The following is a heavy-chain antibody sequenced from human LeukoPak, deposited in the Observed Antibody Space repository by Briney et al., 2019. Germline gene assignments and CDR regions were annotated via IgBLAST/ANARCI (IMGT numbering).Heavy chain of an antibody. CDR2: ISSSSSYI. CDR3: ARVRGYSNYVSY. J-gene: IGHJ4*02. V-gene: IGHV3-21*04. Sequence: PGGSLRLSCAASGFTFSSYSMNWVRQAPGKGLEWVSSISSSSSYIYYADSVKGRSTISRDNAKNSLYLQMNSLRAEDTAVYYCARVRGYSNYVSYWGQGTLVTVSS. D-gene: IGHD4-11*01. CDR1: GFTFSSYS.